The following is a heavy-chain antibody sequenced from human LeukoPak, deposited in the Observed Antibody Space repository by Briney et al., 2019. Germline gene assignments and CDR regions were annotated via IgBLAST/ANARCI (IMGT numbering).Heavy chain of an antibody. V-gene: IGHV4-59*01. CDR3: ARAIKTEDYYYGMDV. J-gene: IGHJ6*02. CDR1: GGSISSYY. CDR2: IYYSGST. Sequence: SENLSLNCTVSGGSISSYYWSWIRQPPGKGLEWIGYIYYSGSTNYNPSLKSRVTISVDTSKNQFSLKLSSVTAADTAVYYCARAIKTEDYYYGMDVWGQGTTVTVSS.